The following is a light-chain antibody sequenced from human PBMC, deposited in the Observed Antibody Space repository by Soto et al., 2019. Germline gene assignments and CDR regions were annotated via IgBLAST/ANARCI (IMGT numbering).Light chain of an antibody. CDR1: QSVNSD. Sequence: ETVMTQSPATLSVSPGERATLSCRASQSVNSDLAWYQKKPGQAPRLLIYDSSTRATGIPARFSGGGSGTEFTLTICSLQSEDFAVYYCQQNNNWPRTFGPGTKVEIK. J-gene: IGKJ1*01. CDR3: QQNNNWPRT. CDR2: DSS. V-gene: IGKV3-15*01.